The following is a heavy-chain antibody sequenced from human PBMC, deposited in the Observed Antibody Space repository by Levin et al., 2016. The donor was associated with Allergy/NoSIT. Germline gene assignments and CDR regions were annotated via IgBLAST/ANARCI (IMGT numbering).Heavy chain of an antibody. J-gene: IGHJ6*03. D-gene: IGHD2-2*02. V-gene: IGHV3-11*01. CDR2: ISFRDSPI. CDR1: GLDFSAYY. Sequence: GGSLRLSCAASGLDFSAYYLNWVRQAPGKAPEWIAYISFRDSPIYYAASVKGRFTISRDNAKEALYLQMDSLSADDTALYYCAGSPESRYTYFHMDVWGRGTAVTVSS. CDR3: AGSPESRYTYFHMDV.